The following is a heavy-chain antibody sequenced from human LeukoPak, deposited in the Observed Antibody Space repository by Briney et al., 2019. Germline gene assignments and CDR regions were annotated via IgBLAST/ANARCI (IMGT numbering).Heavy chain of an antibody. CDR1: GYTFTNYG. D-gene: IGHD6-13*01. CDR2: ISAYNGNT. V-gene: IGHV1-18*01. CDR3: ARSSTYSNSWYYYFDY. Sequence: ASVKVSCKASGYTFTNYGISWVRQAPGLGLEWMGWISAYNGNTNYAQNLQGRVTMTTDTSTSTAYMEVKSLRSGDTAVYYCARSSTYSNSWYYYFDYWGQGTLVTVSS. J-gene: IGHJ4*02.